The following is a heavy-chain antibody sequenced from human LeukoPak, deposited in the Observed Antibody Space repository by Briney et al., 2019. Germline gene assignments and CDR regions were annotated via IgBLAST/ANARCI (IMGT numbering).Heavy chain of an antibody. Sequence: GESLRLSCAAAGFNFNIYELNWVRQAPGKGLEWLSYIDGSGNSIYYADSVKGRFTVSRDNAKSSLYLQMSSLRVDDTAVYYCARERLTCGRDSYDYRGQGALVTVSS. V-gene: IGHV3-48*03. CDR2: IDGSGNSI. J-gene: IGHJ4*02. CDR3: ARERLTCGRDSYDY. D-gene: IGHD2-21*02. CDR1: GFNFNIYE.